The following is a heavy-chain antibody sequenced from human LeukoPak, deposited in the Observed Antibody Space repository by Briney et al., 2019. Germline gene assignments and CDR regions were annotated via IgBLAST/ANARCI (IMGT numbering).Heavy chain of an antibody. CDR1: GGSISNYY. Sequence: PLETLTLTCTVSGGSISNYYWNWIRQPPGKGLEWIGYISYSGSTNYKPSLESRVTISVDTSNNQFSLKLSSVTAADTAVYYCASGRDGYTNDAFDIWGQGTMVTVSS. CDR2: ISYSGST. CDR3: ASGRDGYTNDAFDI. J-gene: IGHJ3*02. D-gene: IGHD5-24*01. V-gene: IGHV4-59*01.